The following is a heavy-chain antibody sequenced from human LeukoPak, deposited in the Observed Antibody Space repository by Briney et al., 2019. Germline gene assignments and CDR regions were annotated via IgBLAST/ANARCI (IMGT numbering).Heavy chain of an antibody. CDR3: ARGMGIAVAGYFDY. V-gene: IGHV1-69*05. Sequence: ASVKVSCKASGGTFSSYAISWVRQAPGKGREWMGRIIPIFGTANYAQKFQGRVTITTDESTSTAYMELSRLRSDDTAVYYCARGMGIAVAGYFDYWGQGTLVTVSS. CDR1: GGTFSSYA. D-gene: IGHD6-19*01. CDR2: IIPIFGTA. J-gene: IGHJ4*02.